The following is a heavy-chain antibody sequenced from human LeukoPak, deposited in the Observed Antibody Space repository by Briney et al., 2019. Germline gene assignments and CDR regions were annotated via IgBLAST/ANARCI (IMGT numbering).Heavy chain of an antibody. CDR3: ASTQYYYDSSGYPYYFDY. V-gene: IGHV3-23*01. CDR1: GFTVSSNY. Sequence: GGSLRLSCAASGFTVSSNYMSWVRQAPGKGLEWVSAISGSGGSTYYADSVKGRFTISRDNSKNTLYLQMNSLRAEDTAVYYCASTQYYYDSSGYPYYFDYWGQGTLVTVSS. CDR2: ISGSGGST. J-gene: IGHJ4*02. D-gene: IGHD3-22*01.